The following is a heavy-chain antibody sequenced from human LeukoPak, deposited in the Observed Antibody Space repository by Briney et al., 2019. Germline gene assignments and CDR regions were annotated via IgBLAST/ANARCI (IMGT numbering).Heavy chain of an antibody. J-gene: IGHJ6*03. CDR1: GGSISSGDYF. CDR3: AGGAMGKYYYYYYYMDV. D-gene: IGHD5-18*01. CDR2: IYYSGST. Sequence: SQTLSLTCTVPGGSISSGDYFWSWIRQPPGKGLEWIGYIYYSGSTNYNPSLKSRVTISVDTSKNQFSLKLSSVTAADTAVYYCAGGAMGKYYYYYYYMDVWGKGTTVTVSS. V-gene: IGHV4-61*08.